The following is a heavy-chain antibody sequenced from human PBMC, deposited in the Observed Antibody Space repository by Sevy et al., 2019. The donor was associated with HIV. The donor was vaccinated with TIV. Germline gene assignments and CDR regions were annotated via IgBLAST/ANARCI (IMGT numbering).Heavy chain of an antibody. CDR1: GFTIGSYW. CDR3: ARGSNGAFDI. CDR2: IKQDGSEK. V-gene: IGHV3-7*04. D-gene: IGHD2-8*01. J-gene: IGHJ3*02. Sequence: GGSLRLSCAASGFTIGSYWMNWVRQAPGKGREWVAQIKQDGSEKNYVDSVRGRFTISRDNAKNSLYLQMNSLRPEDTAVYYCARGSNGAFDIWGQGTMVTVSS.